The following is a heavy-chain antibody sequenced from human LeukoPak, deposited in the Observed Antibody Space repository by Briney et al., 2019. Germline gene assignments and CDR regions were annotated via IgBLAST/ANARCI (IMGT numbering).Heavy chain of an antibody. CDR2: SYHRGST. D-gene: IGHD6-19*01. V-gene: IGHV4-59*01. CDR3: ARDFGSSGWYGAFDY. CDR1: GGSISSYY. Sequence: PSETLSLTCTVSGGSISSYYWGWIRQSPGKGLEWIGWSYHRGSTSYNPSLKSRVTISVDTSKNQFSLKLTSITAADTAVYYCARDFGSSGWYGAFDYWGQGTLVTVSS. J-gene: IGHJ4*02.